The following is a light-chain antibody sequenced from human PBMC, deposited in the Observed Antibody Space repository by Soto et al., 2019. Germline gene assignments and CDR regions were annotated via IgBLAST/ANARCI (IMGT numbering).Light chain of an antibody. Sequence: EIVMTQSPATLSVSPGERATLSCRASQGFTSTVAWYQQKPGQAPRLLIYGASTRATGIPARFSGSGSGTEFTLTISSLQSEDFAVYYCQQYNNWPPWTFGQGTRLEI. CDR1: QGFTST. CDR2: GAS. CDR3: QQYNNWPPWT. J-gene: IGKJ5*01. V-gene: IGKV3-15*01.